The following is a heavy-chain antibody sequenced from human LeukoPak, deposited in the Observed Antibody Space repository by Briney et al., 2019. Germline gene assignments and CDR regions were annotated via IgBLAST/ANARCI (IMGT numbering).Heavy chain of an antibody. CDR2: IYYSGST. J-gene: IGHJ4*02. V-gene: IGHV4-31*03. D-gene: IGHD3-22*01. CDR1: GGSISSGGYY. Sequence: NPSETLSLTCTVSGGSISSGGYYWSWIRQHPGKGLEWIGYIYYSGSTYYNPSLKSRVTISVGTSKNQFSLKLSSVTAADTAVYYCARADYYDSSAVDYWGQGTLVTVSS. CDR3: ARADYYDSSAVDY.